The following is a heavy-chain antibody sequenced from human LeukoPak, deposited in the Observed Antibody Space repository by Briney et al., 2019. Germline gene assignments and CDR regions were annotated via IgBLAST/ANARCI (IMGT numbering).Heavy chain of an antibody. Sequence: GGSLRLSCAASGFTFSSYGMHWVRQAPGKGLEWVAVISHDGSNSYYADSVKGRFTISRDNSKNTLYLQMNSLRAEDTAVYYCAKTHYYDSSGVPGDYWGQGTLVTVSP. V-gene: IGHV3-30*18. J-gene: IGHJ4*02. CDR2: ISHDGSNS. D-gene: IGHD3-22*01. CDR1: GFTFSSYG. CDR3: AKTHYYDSSGVPGDY.